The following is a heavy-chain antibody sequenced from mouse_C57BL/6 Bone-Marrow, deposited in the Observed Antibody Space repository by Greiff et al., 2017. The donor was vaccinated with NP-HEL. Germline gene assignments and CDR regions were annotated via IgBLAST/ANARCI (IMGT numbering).Heavy chain of an antibody. CDR2: IYPRSGTT. J-gene: IGHJ3*01. CDR3: ARDGSSYSWFAY. D-gene: IGHD1-1*01. Sequence: VQLQQSGAELARPGASVKLSCKASGYTFTSYGISWVKQRTGQGLEWIGEIYPRSGTTYYNEKFKGKATLTADKSSSTAYMELRSLTSEDSAVYFCARDGSSYSWFAYWGQGTLVTVSA. V-gene: IGHV1-81*01. CDR1: GYTFTSYG.